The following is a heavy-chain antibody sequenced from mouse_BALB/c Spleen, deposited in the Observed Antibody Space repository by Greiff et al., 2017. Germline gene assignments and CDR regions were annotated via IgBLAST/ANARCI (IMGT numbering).Heavy chain of an antibody. Sequence: EVQLQQSGPELVKPGASVKISCKASGYTFTDYNMHWVKQSHGKSLEWIGYIYPYNGGTGYNQKFKSKATLTVDNSSSTAYMELRSLTSEDSAVYYCAIGYDAWFAYWGQGTLVTVSA. J-gene: IGHJ3*01. CDR3: AIGYDAWFAY. CDR1: GYTFTDYN. D-gene: IGHD2-14*01. V-gene: IGHV1S29*02. CDR2: IYPYNGGT.